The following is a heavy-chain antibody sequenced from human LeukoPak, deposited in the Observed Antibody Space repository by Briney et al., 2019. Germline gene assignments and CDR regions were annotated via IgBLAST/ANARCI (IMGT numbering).Heavy chain of an antibody. CDR1: GFTYSSYS. D-gene: IGHD2-2*01. CDR2: ISSSSSTI. J-gene: IGHJ4*02. V-gene: IGHV3-48*04. Sequence: GGSLRLSCAASGFTYSSYSMNWVRQAPGKGLEWVSYISSSSSTIYYADSVKGRFTISRDNAKNSLYLQMNSLRAEDTAVYYCARGVVPAAILPGYWGQGTLDTVSS. CDR3: ARGVVPAAILPGY.